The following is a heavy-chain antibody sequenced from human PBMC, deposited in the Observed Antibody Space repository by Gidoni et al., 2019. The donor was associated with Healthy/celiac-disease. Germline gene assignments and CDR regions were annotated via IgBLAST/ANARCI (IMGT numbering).Heavy chain of an antibody. V-gene: IGHV3-33*01. J-gene: IGHJ6*02. CDR3: ARDRENYYYYGMDV. CDR2: IWYDGSNK. CDR1: GFTFSSYG. Sequence: QVQLLESGGGVVQPGRSLRLFCSASGFTFSSYGMHLVRQAPGKGLEWVAVIWYDGSNKYYADSVKGRFTISRDNSKNTLYLQMNSLRAEDTAVYYCARDRENYYYYGMDVWGQGTTVTVSS. D-gene: IGHD1-26*01.